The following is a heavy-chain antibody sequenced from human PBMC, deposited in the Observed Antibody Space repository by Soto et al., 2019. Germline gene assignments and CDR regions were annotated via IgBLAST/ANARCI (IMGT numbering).Heavy chain of an antibody. CDR3: TSENYYVTICPWGGYYGMDV. J-gene: IGHJ6*02. Sequence: EVQLVETGGGLIQPGGSLRLSCAPSGFTVSSNYMSWVRQAPGKGLEWVSVIYSGGSTYYADSVKDRFTISRDNSKNTLELQMNSLSDEDTAVYDCTSENYYVTICPWGGYYGMDVWGQGTTVTVSS. CDR2: IYSGGST. V-gene: IGHV3-53*02. D-gene: IGHD3-10*02. CDR1: GFTVSSNY.